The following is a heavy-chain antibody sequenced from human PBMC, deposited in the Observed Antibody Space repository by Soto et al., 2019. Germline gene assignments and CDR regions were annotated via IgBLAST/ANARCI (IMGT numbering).Heavy chain of an antibody. CDR1: GFTFSSYS. CDR2: ISSSSSTI. V-gene: IGHV3-48*02. Sequence: GSLRLSCAASGFTFSSYSMNWVRQAPGKGLEWVSYISSSSSTIYYADSVKGRFTISRDNAKNSLYLQMNSLRDEDTAVYYCASATVVYYYYGMDVWGQGTTVTVSS. CDR3: ASATVVYYYYGMDV. D-gene: IGHD2-15*01. J-gene: IGHJ6*02.